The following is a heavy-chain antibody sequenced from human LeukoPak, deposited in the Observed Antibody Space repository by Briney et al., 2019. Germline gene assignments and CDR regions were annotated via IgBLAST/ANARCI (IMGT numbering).Heavy chain of an antibody. Sequence: GASVKVSCKASGFSFSSHGIAWLRQAPGQGLEWMGWISAYNDNTHSAQRLQGRVTLTTDTSTRTAYMEMRSLTSDDTAVYYCARDFPDSNDASDIWGQGTMVTVSS. CDR2: ISAYNDNT. V-gene: IGHV1-18*01. CDR1: GFSFSSHG. CDR3: ARDFPDSNDASDI. D-gene: IGHD1-14*01. J-gene: IGHJ3*02.